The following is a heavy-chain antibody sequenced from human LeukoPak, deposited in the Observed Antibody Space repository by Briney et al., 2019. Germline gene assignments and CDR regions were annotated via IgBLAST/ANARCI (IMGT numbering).Heavy chain of an antibody. CDR2: ISSSSSTI. CDR3: ARGGSWYSSGWYDY. CDR1: GFTFSSYS. Sequence: GGSLRLSCAASGFTFSSYSMNWVRQAPGKGLEWVSYISSSSSTIYYADSVKGRFTISRDNAKNSLYLQMNSLRAEDTAVYYCARGGSWYSSGWYDYWGQGTLVTVSS. D-gene: IGHD6-19*01. V-gene: IGHV3-48*01. J-gene: IGHJ4*02.